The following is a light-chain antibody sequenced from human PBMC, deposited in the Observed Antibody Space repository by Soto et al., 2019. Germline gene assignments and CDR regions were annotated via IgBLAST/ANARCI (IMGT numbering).Light chain of an antibody. CDR3: QHYNSYSEA. J-gene: IGKJ1*01. CDR2: TVS. CDR1: QSLLDSDDGNTY. V-gene: IGKV2-40*01. Sequence: EIVMTQTPLSLPVTPGEPASISCRSSQSLLDSDDGNTYLDWYVQKPGQSPQLLIYTVSYRASGVPDRFSGSGSGTDFTLKISRVEAEDFATYYCQHYNSYSEAFGQGTKVDIK.